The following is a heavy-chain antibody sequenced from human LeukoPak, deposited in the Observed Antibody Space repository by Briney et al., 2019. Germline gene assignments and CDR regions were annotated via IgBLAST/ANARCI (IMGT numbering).Heavy chain of an antibody. CDR2: TSYDGSNQ. D-gene: IGHD1-7*01. Sequence: GGSLRLSCAGTGFKFSDKAMHWVRQAPGKGLEWVAVTSYDGSNQNYADSVKGRFTISRDNSDNTQFLEMNGLRPEDTAVYYCLTVRKYLRVGWNSNFAYWGQGTLVSVSS. V-gene: IGHV3-30*03. CDR3: LTVRKYLRVGWNSNFAY. J-gene: IGHJ4*02. CDR1: GFKFSDKA.